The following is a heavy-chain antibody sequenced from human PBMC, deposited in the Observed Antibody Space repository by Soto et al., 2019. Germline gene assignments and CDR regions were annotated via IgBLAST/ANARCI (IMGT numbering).Heavy chain of an antibody. D-gene: IGHD3-22*01. J-gene: IGHJ4*02. CDR3: AADEGQYYYDTSGYSR. V-gene: IGHV1-58*01. Sequence: QMQLVQSGPEVKKPGTSVKVSCKASGFTFTSSAVQWVRQARGQRLEWIGWIVVGSDNTNYAQKFQERVTITRDMSTSTVYMELSSLRSEDTAVYYCAADEGQYYYDTSGYSRWGQGTLVTVSS. CDR1: GFTFTSSA. CDR2: IVVGSDNT.